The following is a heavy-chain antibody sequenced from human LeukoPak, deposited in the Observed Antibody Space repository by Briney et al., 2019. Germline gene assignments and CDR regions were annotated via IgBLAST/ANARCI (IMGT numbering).Heavy chain of an antibody. D-gene: IGHD6-19*01. J-gene: IGHJ4*02. CDR2: IYYSGST. V-gene: IGHV4-39*01. CDR3: ATSGWYLLPGVY. Sequence: PSETLSLSCTVSGDSISSTNYYWGWIRQPPGKGLEWIGSIYYSGSTYYNPSLESRVTISVDTSKNQFSLKLSSVTAADTAVYYCATSGWYLLPGVYWGQGTLVTVSS. CDR1: GDSISSTNYY.